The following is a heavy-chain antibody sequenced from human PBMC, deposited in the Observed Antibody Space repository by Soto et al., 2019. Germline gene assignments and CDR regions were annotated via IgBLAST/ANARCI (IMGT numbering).Heavy chain of an antibody. Sequence: SETLSVTCAVYGGSFSGYYWSWIRQPPGKGLEWIGEINHSGSTNYNPSLKSRVTISVDTSKNQFSLKLSSVTAADTAVYYCARVGYYDILTGYYYYYYGMDAWGQGTTVTVSS. CDR2: INHSGST. D-gene: IGHD3-9*01. J-gene: IGHJ6*02. CDR3: ARVGYYDILTGYYYYYYGMDA. CDR1: GGSFSGYY. V-gene: IGHV4-34*01.